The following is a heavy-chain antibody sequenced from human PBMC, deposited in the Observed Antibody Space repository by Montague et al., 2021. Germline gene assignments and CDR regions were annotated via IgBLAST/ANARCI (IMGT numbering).Heavy chain of an antibody. CDR1: GFTFSSYW. J-gene: IGHJ4*02. D-gene: IGHD3-10*01. CDR3: TFYKFRETPRGFDY. V-gene: IGHV3-74*01. CDR2: ISTDGSST. Sequence: SLRLPCAASGFTFSSYWVHWVRQAPGKGLVWVSRISTDGSSTTYADSVKGRFTTSRDNAKNMLYLQMNSLRAEDTAVYYCTFYKFRETPRGFDYWGQGTLVTVSA.